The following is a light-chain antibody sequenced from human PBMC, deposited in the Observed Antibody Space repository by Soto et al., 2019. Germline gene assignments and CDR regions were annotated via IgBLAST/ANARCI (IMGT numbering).Light chain of an antibody. Sequence: EIVLTQSPGPLSLTPGERATLSCRASQSVSSRDLAWYQQKPGQAPRLLIYATSSRAAGIPDRFSGSGSGTDFTLTISRLEPEDFAVYYCQQYDNSPGYTFGQGTKLEIK. J-gene: IGKJ2*01. CDR1: QSVSSRD. CDR2: ATS. V-gene: IGKV3-20*01. CDR3: QQYDNSPGYT.